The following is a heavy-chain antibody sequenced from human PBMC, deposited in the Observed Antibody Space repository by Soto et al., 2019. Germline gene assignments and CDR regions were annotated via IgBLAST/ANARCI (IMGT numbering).Heavy chain of an antibody. CDR2: ISYRVDT. CDR3: ARRHDSSGYYYGWFDP. J-gene: IGHJ5*02. V-gene: IGHV4-30-4*01. CDR1: GDSFSSDDYY. Sequence: PSETLSLTCTVSGDSFSSDDYYWSWIRQPPGKGLEWIGYISYRVDTYYSPSLKSRVTMSIDTSKNQFPLKLSSVTAADTAVYYCARRHDSSGYYYGWFDPWGQGTLVTVSS. D-gene: IGHD3-22*01.